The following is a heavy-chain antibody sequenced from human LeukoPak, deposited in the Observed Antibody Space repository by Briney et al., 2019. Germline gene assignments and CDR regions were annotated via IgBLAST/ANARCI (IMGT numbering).Heavy chain of an antibody. CDR2: ISHSGSSI. CDR1: GFTFSSYS. V-gene: IGHV3-23*01. CDR3: AMALDY. J-gene: IGHJ4*02. Sequence: GGSLRLSCAASGFTFSSYSMNWVRQAPGKGLEWVSGISHSGSSIYYADSVKGRFTISRDNSKNTLYLQMDRLRVEDTAVYYCAMALDYWGQGTLVTVSS.